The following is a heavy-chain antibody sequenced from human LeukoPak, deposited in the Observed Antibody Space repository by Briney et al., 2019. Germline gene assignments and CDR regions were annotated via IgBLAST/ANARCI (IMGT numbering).Heavy chain of an antibody. Sequence: GESLKISCKASGYNLVSYWIAWVRQMPGRGLGWMGVIYPCDSESRYSSSFQGQVTISVDKSINSAYLQWSSLKASDTAMYYCARRSDCGGDCPFDYWGQGTLVTVSS. CDR2: IYPCDSES. CDR3: ARRSDCGGDCPFDY. D-gene: IGHD2-21*02. CDR1: GYNLVSYW. V-gene: IGHV5-51*01. J-gene: IGHJ4*02.